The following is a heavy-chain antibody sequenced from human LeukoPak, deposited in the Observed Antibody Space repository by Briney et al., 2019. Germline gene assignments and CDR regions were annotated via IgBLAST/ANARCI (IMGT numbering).Heavy chain of an antibody. CDR3: ARDRRGYSYGRAIDY. V-gene: IGHV3-11*04. Sequence: GGSLRLSCAASGCTVSDYYMSWIRQAPGKGLEGVAYISSSGSTIYYADSVKGRFTISSDNAKNSLYLQMSSLTAEDTAVYYCARDRRGYSYGRAIDYWGQGTLVSVSS. D-gene: IGHD5-18*01. CDR2: ISSSGSTI. CDR1: GCTVSDYY. J-gene: IGHJ4*02.